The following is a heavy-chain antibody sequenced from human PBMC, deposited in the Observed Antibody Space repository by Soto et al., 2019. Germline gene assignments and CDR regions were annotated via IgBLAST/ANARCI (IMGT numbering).Heavy chain of an antibody. Sequence: QVQLVQSGAEVKKPGSSVKVSCKASGGTFSSYTISWVRQAPGQGLEWMGRIIPILGIANYAQKFQGRVTITADKSTSTAYMEPSSLRSEVTAVYYCARDGLYYYDSSGYYYYYGMDVWGQGTTVTVSS. J-gene: IGHJ6*02. V-gene: IGHV1-69*08. CDR1: GGTFSSYT. CDR3: ARDGLYYYDSSGYYYYYGMDV. D-gene: IGHD3-22*01. CDR2: IIPILGIA.